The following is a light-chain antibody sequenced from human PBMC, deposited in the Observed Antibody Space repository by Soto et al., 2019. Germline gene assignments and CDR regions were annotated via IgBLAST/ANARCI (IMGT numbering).Light chain of an antibody. CDR1: QSISSN. V-gene: IGKV3-15*01. Sequence: EIVMTQSPATLSVSPGERATLSCRANQSISSNLAWYQQKPGQDPMLLLYGASSRATGIPARFSGSGSGTEFTLTISSLQSEDFAVYYCQQYNNCPWTFGQGTKVEIK. CDR2: GAS. J-gene: IGKJ1*01. CDR3: QQYNNCPWT.